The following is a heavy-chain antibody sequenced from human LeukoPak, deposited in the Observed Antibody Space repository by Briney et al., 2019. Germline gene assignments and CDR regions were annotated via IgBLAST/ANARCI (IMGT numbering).Heavy chain of an antibody. V-gene: IGHV1-2*04. J-gene: IGHJ6*02. Sequence: ASVKVSCKASGYTFTGYYMHWVRQAPGQGLEWMGWINPNSGGTNYAQKFQGWVTMTRDTSISTAYMELSRLGSDDTAVYYCAREAPETPYYYYGMDVWGQGTTVTVSS. CDR1: GYTFTGYY. CDR3: AREAPETPYYYYGMDV. CDR2: INPNSGGT.